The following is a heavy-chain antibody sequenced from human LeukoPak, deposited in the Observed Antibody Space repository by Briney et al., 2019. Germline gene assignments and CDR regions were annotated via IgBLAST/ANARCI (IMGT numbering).Heavy chain of an antibody. CDR3: AKWGDYDVLTGYYDSDY. V-gene: IGHV3-23*01. J-gene: IGHJ4*02. CDR1: GFTFSNYA. Sequence: GGSLRLSCAASGFTFSNYAMSWVRQAPGKGLEWVSAVSGRDTGTYYTDSVKGRFTISRDNSKNTLYLQMNSLSAEDTAIYYCAKWGDYDVLTGYYDSDYRGQGTLVTVSS. CDR2: VSGRDTGT. D-gene: IGHD3-9*01.